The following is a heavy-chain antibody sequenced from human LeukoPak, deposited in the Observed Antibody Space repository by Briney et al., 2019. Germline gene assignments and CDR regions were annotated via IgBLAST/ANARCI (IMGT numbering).Heavy chain of an antibody. V-gene: IGHV3-74*01. CDR3: ASGVTIWLGNAFDM. Sequence: GGSLRLSCAASGFTFSSYWMHWARQDAGKGLVWVARISSDGSNTIYADSVKGRFTISRDNAKNTLYLQMNSLRAEDTAVYYCASGVTIWLGNAFDMWGQGTMVTVS. CDR2: ISSDGSNT. D-gene: IGHD3-3*01. CDR1: GFTFSSYW. J-gene: IGHJ3*02.